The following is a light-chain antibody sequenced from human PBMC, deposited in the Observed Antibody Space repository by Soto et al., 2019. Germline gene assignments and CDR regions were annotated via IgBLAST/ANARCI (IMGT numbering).Light chain of an antibody. CDR2: EDN. V-gene: IGLV6-57*01. Sequence: NFMLTQPHSVSESPGKTVTISCTRSSGSIAGNYVQWYQQRPGSSPTTVIFEDNERPSGVPGRFSGSIDSSSNSASLTISGLKTEDEAVYYCQSYDSINQAMLFGGGTQLTVL. J-gene: IGLJ2*01. CDR3: QSYDSINQAML. CDR1: SGSIAGNY.